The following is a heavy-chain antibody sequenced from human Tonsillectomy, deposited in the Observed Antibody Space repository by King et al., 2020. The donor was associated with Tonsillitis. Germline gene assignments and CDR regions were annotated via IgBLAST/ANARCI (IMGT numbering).Heavy chain of an antibody. CDR3: ARHSGYYDSSGYSYDH. CDR2: IYYSGST. D-gene: IGHD3-22*01. J-gene: IGHJ4*02. Sequence: QLQESGPGLVKPSETLSLTCTVSGGCITTSSYYWGWIRQPPGKGLEWSGRIYYSGSTYYNPSLRSRVTISVDTSKNQLSLKLSSVTAADTAVYYCARHSGYYDSSGYSYDHWGQGTLVTVSS. V-gene: IGHV4-39*01. CDR1: GGCITTSSYY.